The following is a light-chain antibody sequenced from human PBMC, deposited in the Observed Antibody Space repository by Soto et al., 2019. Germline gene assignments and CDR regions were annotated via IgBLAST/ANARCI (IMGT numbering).Light chain of an antibody. J-gene: IGLJ1*01. V-gene: IGLV1-47*01. CDR3: AAWDDSLSGLYV. Sequence: QSVLTQAPSASGTPGQRFSISCSGISSNSGSNYVYWYQQLPGTAPKLLIYRNDQRPSGVPDRFSGSKSGTSASLAISGLRSEDEADYYCAAWDDSLSGLYVFGTGTKVTGL. CDR2: RND. CDR1: SSNSGSNY.